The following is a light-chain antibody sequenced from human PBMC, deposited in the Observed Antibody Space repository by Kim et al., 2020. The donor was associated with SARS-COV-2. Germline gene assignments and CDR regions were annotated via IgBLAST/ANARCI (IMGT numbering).Light chain of an antibody. CDR2: SAS. CDR1: QSVSSNF. Sequence: ENVLTQSPGTLSLSPGERATLSCRASQSVSSNFLAWYQQKAGQAPRLVIYSASSRASGIPDRFSGSGSGTDFTLTISTLEPEDFAVYYCQQYATSPETFDQGTKVDIK. J-gene: IGKJ1*01. CDR3: QQYATSPET. V-gene: IGKV3-20*01.